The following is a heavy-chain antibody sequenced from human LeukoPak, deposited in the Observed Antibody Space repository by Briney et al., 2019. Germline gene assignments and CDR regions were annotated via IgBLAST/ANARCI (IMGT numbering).Heavy chain of an antibody. J-gene: IGHJ3*02. CDR1: GSSISSGGYY. CDR3: ASASDAFDI. CDR2: IYYSGST. Sequence: PSETLSLTCTVSGSSISSGGYYCSWIRQHPGKGLEWIGYIYYSGSTYYNPSLKSRVTISVDTSKNQFSLKLSSVTAADTAVYYCASASDAFDIWGQGTMVTVSS. V-gene: IGHV4-31*03.